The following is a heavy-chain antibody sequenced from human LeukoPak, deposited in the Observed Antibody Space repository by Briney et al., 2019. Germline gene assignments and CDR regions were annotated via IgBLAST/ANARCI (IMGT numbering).Heavy chain of an antibody. J-gene: IGHJ6*02. CDR2: IAWNGGRA. V-gene: IGHV3-9*01. Sequence: HTGGSLRLSCAASGFTFDDFAMHWVRQVPGKGLEWVSGIAWNGGRAAFAASVKGRFNISRDNDKNSLYLEMNSLRAEDTAFYYCAKDRGNVRRRGSWGMDFWGQGTTVTVSS. CDR3: AKDRGNVRRRGSWGMDF. CDR1: GFTFDDFA. D-gene: IGHD3-10*02.